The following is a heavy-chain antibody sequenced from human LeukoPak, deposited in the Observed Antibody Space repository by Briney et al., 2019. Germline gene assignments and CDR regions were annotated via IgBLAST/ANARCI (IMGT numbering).Heavy chain of an antibody. J-gene: IGHJ6*02. Sequence: GESLKISCKGSGYSFTSYWIGWVRQMPGKGLEWVGIIYPGDSDTRYSPSFQGQVTISADKSISTAYLQWSSLKASDTAMYYCARNLPYYYGSGSVFGMGVWGQMTTVTVSS. D-gene: IGHD3-10*01. CDR1: GYSFTSYW. CDR2: IYPGDSDT. CDR3: ARNLPYYYGSGSVFGMGV. V-gene: IGHV5-51*01.